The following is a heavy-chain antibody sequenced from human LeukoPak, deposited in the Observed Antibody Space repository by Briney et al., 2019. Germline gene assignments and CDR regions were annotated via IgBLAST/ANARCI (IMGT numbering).Heavy chain of an antibody. CDR1: GDSISSGRNY. CDR2: ISSSGSTM. J-gene: IGHJ4*02. Sequence: LSLTCSVSGDSISSGRNYWGWIRQAPGKGLEWVSYISSSGSTMFHADSVKGRFTISRDNAKNSLYLQMNSLRAEDTAVYYCARVPWGVVIAGTLDYWGQGALVTVSS. CDR3: ARVPWGVVIAGTLDY. D-gene: IGHD6-13*01. V-gene: IGHV3-11*01.